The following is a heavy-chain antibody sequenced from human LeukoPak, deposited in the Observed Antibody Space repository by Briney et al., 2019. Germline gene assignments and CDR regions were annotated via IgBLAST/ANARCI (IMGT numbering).Heavy chain of an antibody. Sequence: SETLSLTCTVSGGSISSSSYYWAWIRQPPGKGLEWIGSIYYSGSTYYNPSLKSRVTISVDTSKNQFSLKLSSVTAADTAVYYCARDSDSSGYYSDGMDVWGQGTTVTVSS. D-gene: IGHD3-22*01. J-gene: IGHJ6*02. CDR2: IYYSGST. CDR1: GGSISSSSYY. CDR3: ARDSDSSGYYSDGMDV. V-gene: IGHV4-39*07.